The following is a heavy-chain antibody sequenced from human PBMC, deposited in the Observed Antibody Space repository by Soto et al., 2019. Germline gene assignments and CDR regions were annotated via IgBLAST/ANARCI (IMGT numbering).Heavy chain of an antibody. J-gene: IGHJ6*03. CDR2: IKQDGSEK. Sequence: GGSLRLSCAASGFTFSSYWMSWVRQAPGKGLEWVANIKQDGSEKYYVDSVKGRFTISRDNAKNSLYLQMNSLRAEDTAVYYCARVGGDYGDHYYYYYYYMDVWGKGTTVTVSS. CDR1: GFTFSSYW. D-gene: IGHD4-17*01. V-gene: IGHV3-7*01. CDR3: ARVGGDYGDHYYYYYYYMDV.